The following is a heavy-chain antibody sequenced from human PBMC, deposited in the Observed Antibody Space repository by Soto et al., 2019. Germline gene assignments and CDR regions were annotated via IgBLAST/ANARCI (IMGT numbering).Heavy chain of an antibody. D-gene: IGHD2-21*01. Sequence: SEPMSLTCAVSGGSISSGGYSWSWIRQPPGKGLEWIGYIYHSGSTYYNPSLKSRVTISLDKSKSQFSLRLISVTAADTAVYYGTREQPADKHLDRSGKRTRVTLAS. CDR3: TREQPADKHLDR. V-gene: IGHV4-30-2*01. CDR2: IYHSGST. CDR1: GGSISSGGYS. J-gene: IGHJ5*02.